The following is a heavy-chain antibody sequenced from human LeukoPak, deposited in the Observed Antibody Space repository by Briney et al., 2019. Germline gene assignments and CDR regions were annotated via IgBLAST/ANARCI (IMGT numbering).Heavy chain of an antibody. Sequence: GRSLRLSCVASGFPFSSYGMHWVRQAPGKGLEWVAVIWSVGGAEYYADSVKGRFTISRDNSKNMLFLQMDSLRAEDTAVYYCTRCPSSTSCYGILLDYWGQGTLVTVSS. J-gene: IGHJ4*02. V-gene: IGHV3-33*01. CDR2: IWSVGGAE. CDR3: TRCPSSTSCYGILLDY. CDR1: GFPFSSYG. D-gene: IGHD2-2*01.